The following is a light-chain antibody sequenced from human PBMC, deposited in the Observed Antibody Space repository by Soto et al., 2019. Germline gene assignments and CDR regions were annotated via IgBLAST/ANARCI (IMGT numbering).Light chain of an antibody. V-gene: IGLV1-51*01. CDR3: GTWDGSLIAGV. Sequence: QSVLTQPPSVSAAPGQKVTISCSGSSSNIGANYVSWYQQLPGTAPKLLIYDNSRRPSGIPDRFSGSKSGTSATLGITGLQTGYEADYYCGTWDGSLIAGVFGGGTQLTVL. CDR2: DNS. J-gene: IGLJ2*01. CDR1: SSNIGANY.